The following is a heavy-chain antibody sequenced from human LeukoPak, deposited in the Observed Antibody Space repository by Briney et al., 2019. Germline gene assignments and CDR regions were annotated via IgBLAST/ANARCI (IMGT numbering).Heavy chain of an antibody. CDR1: GFTFSSYS. Sequence: GGTLRLSCAASGFTFSSYSMNWVRHAPGKGLEWVSSISSSSSYIYYADSVKDRFAISRDNAKNSLYLQMNSLRAEDTAVYFCAREISYGDYPSGDAFDNWGQGTMVTVSS. D-gene: IGHD4-17*01. J-gene: IGHJ3*02. V-gene: IGHV3-21*01. CDR2: ISSSSSYI. CDR3: AREISYGDYPSGDAFDN.